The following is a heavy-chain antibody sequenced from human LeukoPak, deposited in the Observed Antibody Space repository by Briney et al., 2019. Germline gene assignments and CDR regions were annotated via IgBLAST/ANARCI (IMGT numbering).Heavy chain of an antibody. CDR2: IYSSGST. CDR1: GGSISNFY. CDR3: ARETTGAGTARPFDY. V-gene: IGHV4-4*07. D-gene: IGHD6-13*01. Sequence: SETLSLTCTVSGGSISNFYWSWIRQPAGKTLEWIGRIYSSGSTNYNPSLKSRVTMSLDTSKNQVSLKLSSVTAADTAVYFCARETTGAGTARPFDYWGQGTLVTVSS. J-gene: IGHJ4*02.